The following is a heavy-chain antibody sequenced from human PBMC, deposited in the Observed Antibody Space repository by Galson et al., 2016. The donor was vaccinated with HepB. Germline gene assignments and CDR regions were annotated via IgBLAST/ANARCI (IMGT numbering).Heavy chain of an antibody. V-gene: IGHV4-34*01. CDR3: ARGVNSFGSGSYIAFDV. CDR2: INHSGRT. J-gene: IGHJ3*01. D-gene: IGHD1-26*01. Sequence: SETLSLTCGVYGGSFSGYYWSWIRQPPGKGLEWIGEINHSGRTNHNPSLKSRVTVSTEVSKNHFSLKLSSVTAADTAVYYCARGVNSFGSGSYIAFDVWRQGTMVTVSS. CDR1: GGSFSGYY.